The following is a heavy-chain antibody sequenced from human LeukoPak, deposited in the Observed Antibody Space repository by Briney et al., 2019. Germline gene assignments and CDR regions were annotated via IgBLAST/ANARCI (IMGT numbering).Heavy chain of an antibody. J-gene: IGHJ4*02. D-gene: IGHD5-12*01. V-gene: IGHV4-30-2*01. Sequence: LRLSCAASGFTFDDYAMHWIRQPPGKGLEWIGYIYHSGSTYYNPSLKSRVTISVDRSKNQFSLKLSSVTAADTAVYYCARGTGYDPTFDYWGQGTLVTVSS. CDR3: ARGTGYDPTFDY. CDR1: GFTFDDYA. CDR2: IYHSGST.